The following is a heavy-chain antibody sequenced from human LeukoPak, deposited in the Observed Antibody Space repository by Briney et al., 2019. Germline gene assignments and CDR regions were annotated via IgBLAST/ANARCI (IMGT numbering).Heavy chain of an antibody. Sequence: SETLSLTCTVSGGSISSYYWSWIRQPAGKGLEWIGRIYTSGSTNYNPSLKSRVTISVGTSKNQFSLKLSSVTAADTAVYYCARAGESSSWYVLGYWGQGTLVTVSS. CDR3: ARAGESSSWYVLGY. V-gene: IGHV4-4*07. CDR2: IYTSGST. J-gene: IGHJ4*02. D-gene: IGHD6-13*01. CDR1: GGSISSYY.